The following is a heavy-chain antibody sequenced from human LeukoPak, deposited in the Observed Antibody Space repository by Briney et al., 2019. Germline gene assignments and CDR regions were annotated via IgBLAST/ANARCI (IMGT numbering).Heavy chain of an antibody. Sequence: GGSLRLSCAASGFTFSSYWMSWVRQAPGKGLEWVAKIKQDGSEKYYVDSVKGRFTISRDNAKNSLYPQMNSLRAEDTAVYYCARPYTIFGVVSLFDYWGQGTLVTVSS. V-gene: IGHV3-7*01. D-gene: IGHD3-3*01. CDR1: GFTFSSYW. CDR3: ARPYTIFGVVSLFDY. CDR2: IKQDGSEK. J-gene: IGHJ4*02.